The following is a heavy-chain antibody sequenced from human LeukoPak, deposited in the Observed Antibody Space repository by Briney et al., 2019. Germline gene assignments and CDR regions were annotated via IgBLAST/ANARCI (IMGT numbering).Heavy chain of an antibody. CDR3: ARHGADGSGSYFDY. Sequence: GESLKISCKGSGYSFTNYWIVWVRQMPGRGLEYMGFIYPGDSDTRYSPSFQGQVTISADKSISTAFLQWSSLKASDTAMYYCARHGADGSGSYFDYWGQGILVTVSS. J-gene: IGHJ4*02. D-gene: IGHD3-10*01. CDR1: GYSFTNYW. CDR2: IYPGDSDT. V-gene: IGHV5-51*01.